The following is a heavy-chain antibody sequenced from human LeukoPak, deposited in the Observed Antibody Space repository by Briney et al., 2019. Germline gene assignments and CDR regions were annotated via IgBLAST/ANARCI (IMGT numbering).Heavy chain of an antibody. J-gene: IGHJ5*02. V-gene: IGHV3-43D*03. D-gene: IGHD5-12*01. CDR3: AKPVATPNWFDP. Sequence: GGSLRLSCAASGFTFDDYAMHWVRQAPGKGLEWVSLISWDGGSTYYADSVKGRFTISRDNSKNSLYLQMNSLRAEDTAVYYCAKPVATPNWFDPWGQGTLVTVSS. CDR2: ISWDGGST. CDR1: GFTFDDYA.